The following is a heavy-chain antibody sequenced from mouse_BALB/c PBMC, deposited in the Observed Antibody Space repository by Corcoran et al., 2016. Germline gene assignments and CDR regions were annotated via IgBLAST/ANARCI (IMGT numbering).Heavy chain of an antibody. J-gene: IGHJ1*01. CDR3: ASDYGNYWYNDV. CDR2: INPYNGAT. V-gene: IGHV1-26*01. Sequence: EVQLQQSGPELVKPGASVKISCKASGYSFTGYYMHWVKQSHVKSLEWIGRINPYNGATSYNQNFKDKASLTVDKSSSTAYMELHSLTSEDSAVYYCASDYGNYWYNDVWGAGTTVTVSS. CDR1: GYSFTGYY. D-gene: IGHD2-1*01.